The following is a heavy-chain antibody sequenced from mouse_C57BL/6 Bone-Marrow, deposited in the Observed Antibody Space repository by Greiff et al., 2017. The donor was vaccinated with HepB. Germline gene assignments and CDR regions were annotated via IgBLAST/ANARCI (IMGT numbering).Heavy chain of an antibody. CDR3: ARDAVLNWDYAMDY. CDR2: SRNKANDYTT. J-gene: IGHJ4*01. Sequence: EVKVVESGGGLVQSGRSLRLSCATSGFTFSDFYMEWVRQAPGKGLEWIAASRNKANDYTTEYSASVKGRFIVSRDTSQSILYLQMNALRAEDTAIYYCARDAVLNWDYAMDYWGQGTSVTVSS. CDR1: GFTFSDFY. D-gene: IGHD4-1*01. V-gene: IGHV7-1*01.